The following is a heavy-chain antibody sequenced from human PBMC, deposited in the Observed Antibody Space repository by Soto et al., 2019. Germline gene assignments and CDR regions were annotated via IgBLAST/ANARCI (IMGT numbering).Heavy chain of an antibody. V-gene: IGHV3-53*01. CDR3: ARKRVVYVSSWFGGGFHP. CDR2: IYSGGGT. Sequence: EVQLVESGGGLIQPGGSLRLSCAASGFTVSSNYISWIRQAPGKGLEWVSVIYSGGGTYYADSVKGRFTISRDNSKNTVYLQMNTLRVEDTAVYYCARKRVVYVSSWFGGGFHPWGQGTLVTVSS. J-gene: IGHJ5*02. D-gene: IGHD6-13*01. CDR1: GFTVSSNY.